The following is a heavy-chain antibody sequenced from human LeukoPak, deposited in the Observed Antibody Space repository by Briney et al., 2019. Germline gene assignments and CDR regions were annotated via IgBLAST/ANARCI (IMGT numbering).Heavy chain of an antibody. Sequence: PGGSLRLSCAASGFTFSSYSMNWVRQAPGKGLEWVSSISSSSSYIYYADSVKGRFTISRDNAKNSLYLQMNSLRAEDTAVYYCAIHHSGYSSSPANYWGQGTLVTVSS. CDR1: GFTFSSYS. CDR2: ISSSSSYI. CDR3: AIHHSGYSSSPANY. V-gene: IGHV3-21*01. D-gene: IGHD6-13*01. J-gene: IGHJ4*02.